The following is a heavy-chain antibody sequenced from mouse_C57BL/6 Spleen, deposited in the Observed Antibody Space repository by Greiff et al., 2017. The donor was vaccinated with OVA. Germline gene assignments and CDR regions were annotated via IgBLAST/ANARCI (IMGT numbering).Heavy chain of an antibody. Sequence: QVQLQQPGAELVRPGSSVKLSCKASGYTFTSYWMHWVKQRPIQGLEWIGNIDPSDSETHYNQKFKDKATLTVDKSSSTAYMQLSSLTSEDSAVYYCAREHGNYVFAYWGQGTLVTVSA. CDR3: AREHGNYVFAY. CDR1: GYTFTSYW. V-gene: IGHV1-52*01. CDR2: IDPSDSET. J-gene: IGHJ3*01. D-gene: IGHD2-1*01.